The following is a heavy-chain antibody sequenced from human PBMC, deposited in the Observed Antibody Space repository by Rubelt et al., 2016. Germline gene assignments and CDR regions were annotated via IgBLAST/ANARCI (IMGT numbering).Heavy chain of an antibody. CDR3: ATGPIVVVTAIAFDI. Sequence: MHWVRQASGQRLEWMGWINAGNGNTKYSQKFQGRVTMTEDTSTDTAYMELSSLRSEDTAVYYCATGPIVVVTAIAFDIWGQGTMVTISS. J-gene: IGHJ3*02. V-gene: IGHV1-3*01. CDR2: INAGNGNT. D-gene: IGHD2-21*02.